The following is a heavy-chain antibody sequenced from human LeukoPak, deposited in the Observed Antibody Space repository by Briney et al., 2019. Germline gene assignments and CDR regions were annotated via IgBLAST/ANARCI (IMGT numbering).Heavy chain of an antibody. D-gene: IGHD3-16*01. CDR2: TYYRCQWYS. Sequence: SQTLSLLFAISGDSVSPKNARWAWTRQSPSTGLEWLGRTYYRCQWYSDYAVSVRSRININPDTSKNQFSLQLKSVTPEYTAVYFCARGSDGWVFVWDSYFAYSAHGTLVTVSS. CDR3: ARGSDGWVFVWDSYFAY. V-gene: IGHV6-1*01. J-gene: IGHJ4*01. CDR1: GDSVSPKNAR.